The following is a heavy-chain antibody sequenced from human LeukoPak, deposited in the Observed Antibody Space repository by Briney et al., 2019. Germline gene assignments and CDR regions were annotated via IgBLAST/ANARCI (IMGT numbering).Heavy chain of an antibody. CDR3: ARVTSSY. Sequence: SGGSLRLSCTASGFTFSSYEMIWVRQAPGKGLEWPSYISDSGNTIYYADSVKGRFTVSRDNAKSSLFLQMNSLRVEDTAVYYCARVTSSYWGQGTLVTVSS. V-gene: IGHV3-48*03. J-gene: IGHJ4*02. CDR1: GFTFSSYE. CDR2: ISDSGNTI.